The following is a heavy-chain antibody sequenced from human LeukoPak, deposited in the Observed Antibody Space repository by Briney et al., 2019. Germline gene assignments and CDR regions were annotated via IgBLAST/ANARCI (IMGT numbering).Heavy chain of an antibody. V-gene: IGHV4-59*08. CDR1: GGSIDSYS. D-gene: IGHD4-23*01. J-gene: IGHJ4*02. Sequence: SSETLSLICTVSGGSIDSYSWSWIRQPPGKGLEWIGYIYYSGSTNYNPSLKSRVTISIDTSKNHFSLKLSSVTAADTAVYYCARGKNYFDYWGQGTLVTVSS. CDR2: IYYSGST. CDR3: ARGKNYFDY.